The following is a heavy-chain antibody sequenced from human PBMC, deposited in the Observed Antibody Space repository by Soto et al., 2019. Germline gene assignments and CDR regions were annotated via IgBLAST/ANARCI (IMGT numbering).Heavy chain of an antibody. Sequence: QVQLVQSGAEVKKPGSSVKVSCKASGGTFSSYAISWVRQAPGQGLEWVGGIIPIFGTANYAQKFQGRVTITADESTSTAYMELSSLRSEDTAVYYCARGGYSYGPLQNYYFDYWGQGTLVTVSS. J-gene: IGHJ4*02. CDR3: ARGGYSYGPLQNYYFDY. D-gene: IGHD5-18*01. V-gene: IGHV1-69*01. CDR1: GGTFSSYA. CDR2: IIPIFGTA.